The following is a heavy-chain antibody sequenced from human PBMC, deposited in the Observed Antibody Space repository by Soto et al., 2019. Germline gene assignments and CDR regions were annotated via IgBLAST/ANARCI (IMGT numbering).Heavy chain of an antibody. Sequence: PGGSLRLSCAASGFTFSSYAMSWVRQAPGKGLEWVSAISGSGGSTYYADSVKGQFTISRDKSKNTLYLQMNSLRAEDTAVYYCAKVPRYCSSGSCFGGYFDYWGQGTLVTVSS. V-gene: IGHV3-23*01. CDR3: AKVPRYCSSGSCFGGYFDY. J-gene: IGHJ4*02. D-gene: IGHD2-15*01. CDR1: GFTFSSYA. CDR2: ISGSGGST.